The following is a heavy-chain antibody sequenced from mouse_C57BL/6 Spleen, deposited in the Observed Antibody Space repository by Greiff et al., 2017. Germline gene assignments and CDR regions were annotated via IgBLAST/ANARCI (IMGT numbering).Heavy chain of an antibody. CDR1: GYTFTSYD. CDR3: ARGAYGSSGDYFDY. Sequence: QVQLQQSGPELVKPGASVKLSCKASGYTFTSYDINWVKQRPGQGLERIGWIYPRDGSPKYNEKFKGKATLTVDTSSSTAYMELHSLTSEDAAVYFCARGAYGSSGDYFDYWGQGTTLTVSS. J-gene: IGHJ2*01. V-gene: IGHV1-85*01. CDR2: IYPRDGSP. D-gene: IGHD1-1*01.